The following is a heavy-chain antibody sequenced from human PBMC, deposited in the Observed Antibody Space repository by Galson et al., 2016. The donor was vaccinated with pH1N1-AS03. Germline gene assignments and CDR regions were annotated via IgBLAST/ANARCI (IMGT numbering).Heavy chain of an antibody. Sequence: RQAPGKGLEWVSALSSRGDDAYYADSVKGRFTISRDNSMNTLYLQMHSLKAEDTAVYYCAKGQLGILFYGIHVWGQGTTVIVSS. J-gene: IGHJ6*02. D-gene: IGHD7-27*01. CDR3: AKGQLGILFYGIHV. V-gene: IGHV3-23*01. CDR2: LSSRGDDA.